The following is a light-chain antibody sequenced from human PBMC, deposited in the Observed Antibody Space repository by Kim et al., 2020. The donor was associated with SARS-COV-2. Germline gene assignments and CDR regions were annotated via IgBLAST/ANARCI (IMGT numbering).Light chain of an antibody. Sequence: LSPGERATLSCRTSQSVSNYLAWYQQKPGQAPRLLIYDASTRSTGIPARFSGGGSGTDFTLTISSLEPEDFAVYYCQQRSNWPRTFGPGTKVDIK. CDR2: DAS. J-gene: IGKJ3*01. CDR3: QQRSNWPRT. CDR1: QSVSNY. V-gene: IGKV3-11*01.